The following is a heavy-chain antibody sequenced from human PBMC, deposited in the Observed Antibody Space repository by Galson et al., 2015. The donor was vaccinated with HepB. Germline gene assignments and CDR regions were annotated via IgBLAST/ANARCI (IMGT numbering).Heavy chain of an antibody. CDR3: AKDQKGIDYPDY. D-gene: IGHD2-15*01. CDR2: ISGSGGST. V-gene: IGHV3-23*01. J-gene: IGHJ4*02. Sequence: SLRLSCAASGFTFSSYAMSWVRQAPGKGLEWVSAISGSGGSTYYADSVKGRFTISRDNSKNTLYLQMNSLRAEDTAVYYCAKDQKGIDYPDYWGQGTLVTVSS. CDR1: GFTFSSYA.